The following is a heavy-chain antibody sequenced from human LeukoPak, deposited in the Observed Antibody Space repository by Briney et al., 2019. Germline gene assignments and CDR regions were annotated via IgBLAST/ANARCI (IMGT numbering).Heavy chain of an antibody. CDR2: INSDGSST. V-gene: IGHV3-74*01. Sequence: GGSLRLSCAASGFTFSSYWMHWVRQAPGKGLVWVSRINSDGSSTSYADSVKGRFTISRDNAKNTLYLQMNSLRAGDTAVYYCAKGGDGRYYSRADYWGQGTLVTVSS. J-gene: IGHJ4*02. D-gene: IGHD2-21*01. CDR3: AKGGDGRYYSRADY. CDR1: GFTFSSYW.